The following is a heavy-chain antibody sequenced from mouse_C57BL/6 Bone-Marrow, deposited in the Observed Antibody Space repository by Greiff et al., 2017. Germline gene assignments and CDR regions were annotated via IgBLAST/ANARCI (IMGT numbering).Heavy chain of an antibody. J-gene: IGHJ4*01. D-gene: IGHD1-1*02. V-gene: IGHV5-12*01. Sequence: EVKLVESGGGLVQPGGSLKLSCAASGFTFSDYYMYWVRQTPEKRLEWVAYISNGGGSTYYPDTVKGRFTISRDNAKNTLYLQMSRLKSEDTAMYYCARGGVAAMDYWGQGTSVTVSS. CDR1: GFTFSDYY. CDR2: ISNGGGST. CDR3: ARGGVAAMDY.